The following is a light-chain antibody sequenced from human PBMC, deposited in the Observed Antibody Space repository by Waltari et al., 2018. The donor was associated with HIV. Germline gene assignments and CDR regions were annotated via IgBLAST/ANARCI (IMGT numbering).Light chain of an antibody. CDR2: GAS. CDR3: QQFADSLLT. CDR1: QSVNANY. Sequence: GTLSLSPGETATLNCRASQSVNANYLAWYQQKPGQPPRLLMYGASTRNTGVPDRFTGIGSGTDFTLTISRLEADDFAVYYCQQFADSLLTFGGGTKVEIK. V-gene: IGKV3-20*01. J-gene: IGKJ4*01.